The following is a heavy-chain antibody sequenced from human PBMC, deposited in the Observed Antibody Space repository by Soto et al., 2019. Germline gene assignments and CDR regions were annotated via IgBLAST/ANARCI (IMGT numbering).Heavy chain of an antibody. CDR1: GDSMSSGDYH. Sequence: PSETLSLTCTVSGDSMSSGDYHWSWIRQPPGKGLEWIGYIYHSGSTKYNLSLKSRTTISVDTSKNQFSLKMSSMTAADTAVYYCARAPFSGSSPFDYWGQGTLVTVSS. CDR3: ARAPFSGSSPFDY. D-gene: IGHD1-26*01. CDR2: IYHSGST. J-gene: IGHJ4*02. V-gene: IGHV4-30-4*01.